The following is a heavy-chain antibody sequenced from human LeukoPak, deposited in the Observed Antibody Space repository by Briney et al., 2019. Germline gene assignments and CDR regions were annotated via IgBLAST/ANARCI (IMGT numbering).Heavy chain of an antibody. J-gene: IGHJ6*02. CDR2: ISYDGRDK. CDR1: GFTFSSYA. Sequence: PGRSLRLSCADSGFTFSSYAMHWVRQAPGKGLEWVAVISYDGRDKYYADSVKGRVTISRDNSKNTLYLQMNGLRPEDTAVYYCARDQRGYRNGLPYYYYYGMDVWGQGTTVTVSS. CDR3: ARDQRGYRNGLPYYYYYGMDV. D-gene: IGHD5-18*01. V-gene: IGHV3-30*04.